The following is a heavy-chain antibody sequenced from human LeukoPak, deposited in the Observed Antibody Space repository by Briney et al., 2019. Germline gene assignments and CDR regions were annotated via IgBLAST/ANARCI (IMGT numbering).Heavy chain of an antibody. V-gene: IGHV4-59*13. D-gene: IGHD2-21*02. J-gene: IGHJ4*02. CDR3: ARWYCNRGTCYYLDY. Sequence: SETLSLTCAVSGGSISTYYWSWIRQSPGRGLEYIGHSYYNGRTDYNPSLKSRVTISVDTSRNQFPLKLNSVTAADTAVYFCARWYCNRGTCYYLDYWGQGTLVTVSS. CDR2: SYYNGRT. CDR1: GGSISTYY.